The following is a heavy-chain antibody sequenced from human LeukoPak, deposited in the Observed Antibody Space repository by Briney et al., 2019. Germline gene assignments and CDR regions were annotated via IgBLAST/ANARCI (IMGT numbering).Heavy chain of an antibody. CDR1: GGSFSGYY. V-gene: IGHV4-34*01. CDR3: ARANLRDGYNKGYEFDY. J-gene: IGHJ4*02. Sequence: KSSETLSLTCAVYGGSFSGYYWSRIRQPPGKGLEWIGEINHSGSTNYNPSLKSRVTISVDTSKNQFSLKLSSVTAADTAVYYCARANLRDGYNKGYEFDYWGQGTLVTVSS. CDR2: INHSGST. D-gene: IGHD5-12*01.